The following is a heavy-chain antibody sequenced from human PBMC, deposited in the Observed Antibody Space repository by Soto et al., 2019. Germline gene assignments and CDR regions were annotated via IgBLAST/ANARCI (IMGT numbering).Heavy chain of an antibody. CDR2: TETDGTT. CDR1: GFTFSRHW. V-gene: IGHV3-74*01. CDR3: ARDMRAVPWYGGISSAFDM. D-gene: IGHD3-10*01. J-gene: IGHJ3*02. Sequence: EVQLVESGGGSVQPGGSLRLSCAASGFTFSRHWIHWVRQAPGQGLVWVSRTETDGTTSYADSVRGRFTISRDNAENTLYLQMNSLRAEDTAVYYCARDMRAVPWYGGISSAFDMWGQGTMVTVSS.